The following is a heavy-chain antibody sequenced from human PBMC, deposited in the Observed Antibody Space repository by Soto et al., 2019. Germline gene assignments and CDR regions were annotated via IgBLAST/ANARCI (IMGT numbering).Heavy chain of an antibody. CDR1: GYPFTHYG. CDR2: ISPYNGNT. D-gene: IGHD6-19*01. V-gene: IGHV1-18*01. CDR3: ARVLSFDRSHYYGLDV. Sequence: ASVKVSCKSSGYPFTHYGITWVRQAPGQGLEWMGWISPYNGNTNYGQTLQGRVTLTTDTSTSTVYMELRSLRSDDTAVYYCARVLSFDRSHYYGLDVCGQGSTVP. J-gene: IGHJ6*02.